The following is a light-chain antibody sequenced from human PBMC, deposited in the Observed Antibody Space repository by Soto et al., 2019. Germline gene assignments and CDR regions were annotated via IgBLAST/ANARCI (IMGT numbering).Light chain of an antibody. V-gene: IGKV4-1*01. CDR3: SQYYTTPAIT. Sequence: DLEMTHSPVSAAASHSQRAAMICQSSQSVLSSSNNLNYLAWYQQKPGQPPKLLIYCASTRESGVPARFSGSGAGTDFTLTIISLQDAEDAVYYCSQYYTTPAITFGQGTRLDI. J-gene: IGKJ5*01. CDR1: QSVLSSSNNLNY. CDR2: CAS.